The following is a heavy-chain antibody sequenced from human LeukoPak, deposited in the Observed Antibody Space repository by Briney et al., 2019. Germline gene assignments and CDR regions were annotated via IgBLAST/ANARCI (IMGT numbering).Heavy chain of an antibody. V-gene: IGHV3-23*01. D-gene: IGHD2-2*03. CDR2: IRGNGDT. Sequence: GGSLRLSCAASGLSFSSFAMSWVRQGPARGLEWVSSIRGNGDTFYADSVKGRFTLFSDSSTNTVYFQLNNLRVEDTAIYYCAKASWISSTDAVRWGQGTLVTVSS. CDR1: GLSFSSFA. J-gene: IGHJ4*02. CDR3: AKASWISSTDAVR.